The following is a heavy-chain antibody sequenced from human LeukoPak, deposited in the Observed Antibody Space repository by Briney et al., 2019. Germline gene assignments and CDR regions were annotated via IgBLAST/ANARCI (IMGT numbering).Heavy chain of an antibody. CDR1: GGSISRSSYY. Sequence: SETLPLTCTVSGGSISRSSYYWGWIRQPPGEGLEWIGSIYYTGSTYYNPSLKSRVTIAVDTSKNQFSLKLSSATAADTAVYYCARRPISSGEVYWGQGILVSVS. J-gene: IGHJ4*02. V-gene: IGHV4-39*01. CDR2: IYYTGST. D-gene: IGHD2-15*01. CDR3: ARRPISSGEVY.